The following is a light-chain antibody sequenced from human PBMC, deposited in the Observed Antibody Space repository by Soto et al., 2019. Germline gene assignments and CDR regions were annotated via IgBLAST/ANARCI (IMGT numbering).Light chain of an antibody. V-gene: IGKV1D-12*01. CDR3: QQANSFPLT. CDR1: QGINTW. J-gene: IGKJ4*01. Sequence: DIQMTQSPSSVSASVGDSVTISCRASQGINTWLVWYQQKPGRAPKVLIYDASSLQSGVPSRFSGSGSGTDFTLTISSLQPEDFATYYCQQANSFPLTFGGGTKVAIK. CDR2: DAS.